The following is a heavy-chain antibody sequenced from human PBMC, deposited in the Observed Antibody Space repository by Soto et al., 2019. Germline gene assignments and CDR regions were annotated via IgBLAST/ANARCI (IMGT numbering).Heavy chain of an antibody. D-gene: IGHD2-2*01. J-gene: IGHJ6*02. Sequence: GVSLRLSCAASGFTFSSYSMNWFRQAPGKGLEWVSSISISSSYIYYADSGNGRFTISRDNAKNSLYLQMNSLIAEDTAVYYCGPLYYCSSTSCGGYYGMDVWAQGTTVTVS. CDR1: GFTFSSYS. CDR3: GPLYYCSSTSCGGYYGMDV. V-gene: IGHV3-21*01. CDR2: ISISSSYI.